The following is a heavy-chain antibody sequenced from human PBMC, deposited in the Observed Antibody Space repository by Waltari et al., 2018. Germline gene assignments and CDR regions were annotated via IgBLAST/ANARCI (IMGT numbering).Heavy chain of an antibody. V-gene: IGHV3-30*02. CDR1: GFTFSSYG. Sequence: QVQLVESGGGVVQPGGSLRISCAASGFTFSSYGMHWVRQAPGKGLELVAFIRYDGSNKYYADSVKGRFTISRDNSKNTLYLQMNSLRAEDTAVYYCAKDGGLLELRGYYFDYWGQGTLVTVSS. J-gene: IGHJ4*02. CDR3: AKDGGLLELRGYYFDY. D-gene: IGHD1-7*01. CDR2: IRYDGSNK.